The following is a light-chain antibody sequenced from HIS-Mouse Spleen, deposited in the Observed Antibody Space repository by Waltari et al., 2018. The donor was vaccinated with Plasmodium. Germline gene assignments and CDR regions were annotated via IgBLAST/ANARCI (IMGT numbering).Light chain of an antibody. J-gene: IGLJ3*02. CDR2: RNN. Sequence: QSVLTQPPSASGTPGQRVTISCSGSSSNIGSTSVYWYQPLPGTAPKLLIYRNNQRPSGVPDRFSGAKSGTSASLAISGLRSEDEADYYWAAWDDSLSGVFGGGTKLTVL. CDR1: SSNIGSTS. CDR3: AAWDDSLSGV. V-gene: IGLV1-47*01.